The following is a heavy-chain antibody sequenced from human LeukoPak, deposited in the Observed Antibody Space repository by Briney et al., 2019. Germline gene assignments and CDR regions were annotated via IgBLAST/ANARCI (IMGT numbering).Heavy chain of an antibody. V-gene: IGHV1-2*02. Sequence: ASVKVSCKASGYTFTGYYMRWVRQAPGQGLEWMGWINPNSGGTNYAQKFQGRVTMTRDTSISTAYMELSRLRSDDTAVYYCARGTIAAAGRLLDYWGQGTLVTVSS. J-gene: IGHJ4*02. CDR1: GYTFTGYY. CDR3: ARGTIAAAGRLLDY. CDR2: INPNSGGT. D-gene: IGHD6-13*01.